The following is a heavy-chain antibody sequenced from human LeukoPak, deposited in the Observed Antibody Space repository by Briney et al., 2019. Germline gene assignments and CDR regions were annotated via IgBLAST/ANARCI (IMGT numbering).Heavy chain of an antibody. CDR3: AKDGSGKADYYFDL. CDR2: ISSSSSYI. Sequence: GGSLRLSCAASGFTFSSYSMNWVRQAPGKGLEWVSSISSSSSYIYYADSVKGRFTIARDNAKNSLYLQRNSLRDEDTAVYCCAKDGSGKADYYFDLGGQGTLVTVSS. J-gene: IGHJ4*02. V-gene: IGHV3-21*01. CDR1: GFTFSSYS. D-gene: IGHD3-10*01.